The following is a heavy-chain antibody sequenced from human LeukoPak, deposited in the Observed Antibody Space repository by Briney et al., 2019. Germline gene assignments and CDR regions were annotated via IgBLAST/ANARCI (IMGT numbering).Heavy chain of an antibody. V-gene: IGHV3-48*04. CDR1: GFSFSSYS. CDR2: IDNTSTTT. J-gene: IGHJ4*02. D-gene: IGHD4-17*01. Sequence: GGSLRLSCVASGFSFSSYSMNWIRQAPGKGPEWVAYIDNTSTTTYYADFVKGRFTISRDNAKNSLYLQMNSLRAEDTAMYYCARTVSYWGQGTLVTVSS. CDR3: ARTVSY.